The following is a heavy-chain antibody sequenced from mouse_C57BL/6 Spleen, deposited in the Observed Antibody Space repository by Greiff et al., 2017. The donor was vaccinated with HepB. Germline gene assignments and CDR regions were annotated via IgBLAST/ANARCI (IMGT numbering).Heavy chain of an antibody. Sequence: VQLKESGGGLVKPGGSLKLSCAASGFTFSSYAMSWVRQTPEKRLEWVATISDGGSYTYYPDNVKGRFTISRDNAKNNLYLQMSHLKSEDTAMYYCARKPRLYYDYDGWYFDVWGTGTTVTVSS. J-gene: IGHJ1*03. D-gene: IGHD2-4*01. V-gene: IGHV5-4*01. CDR3: ARKPRLYYDYDGWYFDV. CDR1: GFTFSSYA. CDR2: ISDGGSYT.